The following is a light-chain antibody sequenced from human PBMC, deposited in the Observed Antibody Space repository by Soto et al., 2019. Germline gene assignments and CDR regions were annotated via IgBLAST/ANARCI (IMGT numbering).Light chain of an antibody. CDR2: GAS. Sequence: QSPGTLSLSPGERATLSCRASQSVSSSYLAWYQQKPGQAPRLLIYGASSRATGIPDRFSGSGSGTEFTLTISSLQSEDFAVYYCQQYNNWPGTFGQGTKVDIK. V-gene: IGKV3D-15*01. CDR1: QSVSSSY. J-gene: IGKJ1*01. CDR3: QQYNNWPGT.